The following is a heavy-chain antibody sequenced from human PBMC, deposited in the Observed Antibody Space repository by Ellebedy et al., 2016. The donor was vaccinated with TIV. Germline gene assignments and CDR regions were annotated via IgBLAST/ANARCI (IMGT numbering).Heavy chain of an antibody. V-gene: IGHV3-15*07. D-gene: IGHD3-16*01. CDR1: GFTFSNAW. CDR2: IKSKTDGGTA. J-gene: IGHJ3*02. Sequence: GGSLRLSXAASGFTFSNAWMNWVRQAPGKGLEWVGRIKSKTDGGTADYAAPVKARFTISRDDSNTTLYLQMHTLKTEDTAVYYCSTVLWGAHMTQDSFDIWGQGTMVTVSS. CDR3: STVLWGAHMTQDSFDI.